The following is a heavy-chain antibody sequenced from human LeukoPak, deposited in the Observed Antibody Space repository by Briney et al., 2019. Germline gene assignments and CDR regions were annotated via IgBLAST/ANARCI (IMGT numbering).Heavy chain of an antibody. CDR1: GGTFSSYA. D-gene: IGHD2-2*01. Sequence: ASVKVSCKASGGTFSSYAISWVRQAPGQGLEWMGGIIPIFGTANYAQKFQGRVTITADESTSTAYMELSSLRPEDTAVYYCATAEVGVVVPAASKYYYYGMDVWGQGTTVTVSS. J-gene: IGHJ6*02. CDR2: IIPIFGTA. V-gene: IGHV1-69*13. CDR3: ATAEVGVVVPAASKYYYYGMDV.